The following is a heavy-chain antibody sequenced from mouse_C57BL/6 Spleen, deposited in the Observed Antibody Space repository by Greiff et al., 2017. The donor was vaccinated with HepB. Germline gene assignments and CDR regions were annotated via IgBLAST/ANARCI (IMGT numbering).Heavy chain of an antibody. D-gene: IGHD2-2*01. J-gene: IGHJ1*03. CDR2: ISDGGSYT. CDR3: AREPGYDGAGPYWYFDV. V-gene: IGHV5-4*01. Sequence: EVHLVESGGGLVKPGGSLKLSCAASGFTFSSYAMSWVRQTPEKRLEWVATISDGGSYTYYPDNVKGRFTISRDNAKNNLYLQMSHLKSEDTAMYYCAREPGYDGAGPYWYFDVWGTGTTVTVSS. CDR1: GFTFSSYA.